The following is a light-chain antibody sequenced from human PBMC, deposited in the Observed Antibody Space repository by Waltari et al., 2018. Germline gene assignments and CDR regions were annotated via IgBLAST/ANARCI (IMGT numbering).Light chain of an antibody. CDR1: GSDLDAYND. J-gene: IGLJ1*01. V-gene: IGLV2-11*01. CDR2: DVN. CDR3: CSYAGTYYV. Sequence: QSALTQPRSLSGSPGQSVTISCTGTGSDLDAYNDDSWYQQLPGKAPKVIIYDVNKRPSGVPDRFSGSKSGNTASLTISGLQPGDEADYYCCSYAGTYYVFGSGTKVTVL.